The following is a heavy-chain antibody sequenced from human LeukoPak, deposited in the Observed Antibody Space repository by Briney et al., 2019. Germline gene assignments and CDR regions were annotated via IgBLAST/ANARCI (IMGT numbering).Heavy chain of an antibody. V-gene: IGHV3-30*18. Sequence: PGRSLRLSCGASGFTFSTCGMHWVRQAPGKGLEWVAVISYDGSNKYYADSVKGRCTISRDNSNNTLYLQMDSLKPEDTALYYCAKGDLTMMIRAHLDVWGQGTTVTVSS. CDR3: AKGDLTMMIRAHLDV. CDR2: ISYDGSNK. J-gene: IGHJ6*02. D-gene: IGHD4/OR15-4a*01. CDR1: GFTFSTCG.